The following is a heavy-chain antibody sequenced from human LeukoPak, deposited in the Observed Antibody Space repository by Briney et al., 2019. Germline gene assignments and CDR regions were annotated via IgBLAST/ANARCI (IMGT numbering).Heavy chain of an antibody. J-gene: IGHJ6*03. Sequence: SETLSLTCTVSGGSISSYYWSWIRQPAGKGLEWIGRIYTSGSINYNPSLKSRVTISVDTSKNQFSLKLSSVTAADTAVYYCARGESSSSPLYYYYYYMDVWGKGTTVTVSS. CDR3: ARGESSSSPLYYYYYYMDV. D-gene: IGHD6-6*01. CDR2: IYTSGSI. V-gene: IGHV4-4*07. CDR1: GGSISSYY.